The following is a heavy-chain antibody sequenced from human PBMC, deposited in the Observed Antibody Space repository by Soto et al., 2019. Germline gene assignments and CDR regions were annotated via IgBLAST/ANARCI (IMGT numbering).Heavy chain of an antibody. V-gene: IGHV1-46*03. D-gene: IGHD4-17*01. CDR1: GYTFTSYY. J-gene: IGHJ4*02. CDR3: ATDYGDYVGFDY. CDR2: INPSGGST. Sequence: GASVKVSCKASGYTFTSYYMHWVRQAPGQGLEWMGIINPSGGSTSYAQKFQGRVTMTRDTSTSTVYMELSSLRSEDTAVYYCATDYGDYVGFDYWGQGTLVTVSS.